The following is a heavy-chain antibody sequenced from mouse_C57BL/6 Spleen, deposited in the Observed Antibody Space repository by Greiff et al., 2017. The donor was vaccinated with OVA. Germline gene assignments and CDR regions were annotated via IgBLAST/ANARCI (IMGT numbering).Heavy chain of an antibody. Sequence: QVHVKQPGAELVGPGSSVKLSCKASGYTFTSYWMHWVKQRPIQGLEWIGNIDPSDSETHYNQKFKDKATLTVDKSSSTAYMQLSSLTSEDSAVYYCARGSLGEGFAYWGQGTLVTVSA. CDR1: GYTFTSYW. J-gene: IGHJ3*01. V-gene: IGHV1-52*01. CDR2: IDPSDSET. CDR3: ARGSLGEGFAY.